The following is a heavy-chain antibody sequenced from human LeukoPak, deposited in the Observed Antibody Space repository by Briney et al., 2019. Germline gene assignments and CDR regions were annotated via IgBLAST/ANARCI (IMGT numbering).Heavy chain of an antibody. J-gene: IGHJ5*02. CDR3: ARVLAAAGPLNWFDP. V-gene: IGHV1-18*01. CDR2: ISAYNGNT. CDR1: GYTFTSYG. Sequence: GASVKVSCKASGYTFTSYGISWVRHAPGQGLEWMGWISAYNGNTNYAQKLQGRVTMTTDTSTSTAYMELRSLRSDDTAVYYCARVLAAAGPLNWFDPWGQGTLVTVSS. D-gene: IGHD6-13*01.